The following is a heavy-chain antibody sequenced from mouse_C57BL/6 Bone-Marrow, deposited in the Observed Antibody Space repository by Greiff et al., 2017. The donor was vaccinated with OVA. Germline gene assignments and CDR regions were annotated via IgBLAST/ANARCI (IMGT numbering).Heavy chain of an antibody. D-gene: IGHD1-1*01. CDR3: AAYYGSSLYYFDY. Sequence: VQLQQSGAELVKLGASVKMSCKASGYTFTSYWITWVKQRPGQGLEWIGDIYPGSGSTNYNEKFKSKATLTVDTSSSTAYMQLSSLTSEDSAVYYCAAYYGSSLYYFDYWGQGTTLTVSS. CDR1: GYTFTSYW. J-gene: IGHJ2*01. CDR2: IYPGSGST. V-gene: IGHV1-55*01.